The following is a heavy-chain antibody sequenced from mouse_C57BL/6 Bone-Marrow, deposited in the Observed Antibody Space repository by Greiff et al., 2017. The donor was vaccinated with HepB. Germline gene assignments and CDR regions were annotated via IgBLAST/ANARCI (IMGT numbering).Heavy chain of an antibody. CDR1: GYTFTDYY. V-gene: IGHV1-19*01. D-gene: IGHD1-1*01. CDR3: ASEWFYYGSLFAY. CDR2: INPYNGGT. J-gene: IGHJ3*01. Sequence: EVQLQQSGPVLVKPGASVKMSCKASGYTFTDYYMNWVKQSHGKSLEWIGVINPYNGGTSYNQKFKGKATLTVDKSSSTAYMELNSLTSEDSAVYYCASEWFYYGSLFAYWGQGTLVTVSA.